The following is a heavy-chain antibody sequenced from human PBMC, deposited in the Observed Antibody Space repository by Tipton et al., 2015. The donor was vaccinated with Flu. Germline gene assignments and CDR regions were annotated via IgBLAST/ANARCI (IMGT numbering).Heavy chain of an antibody. CDR2: ISTYNGDT. CDR3: SSNSESFYFQH. CDR1: GYSFTSDG. J-gene: IGHJ1*01. Sequence: QVQLVQSGGEVKKPGTSVKVSCKASGYSFTSDGITWVRQAPGQGLEWMGWISTYNGDTNVAQSLQGRVTMTRDNAKNSLYLQMNSLRAEDTAVYYCSSNSESFYFQHWGQGTLVAVSS. D-gene: IGHD1-26*01. V-gene: IGHV1-18*04.